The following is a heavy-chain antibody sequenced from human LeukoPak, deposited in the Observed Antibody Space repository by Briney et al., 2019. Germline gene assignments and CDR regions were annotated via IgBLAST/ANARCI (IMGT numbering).Heavy chain of an antibody. D-gene: IGHD3-10*01. V-gene: IGHV4-39*07. CDR2: IYYSGST. Sequence: SETLSLTCTVSGGSISSSSYYWGWIRQPPGKGLEWIGSIYYSGSTYYNPSLKSRVTISVDTSKNQFSLRLGSVTAADTAVYYCARHDYYGSGSYHHYFDYWGQGTLVTVSS. CDR1: GGSISSSSYY. CDR3: ARHDYYGSGSYHHYFDY. J-gene: IGHJ4*02.